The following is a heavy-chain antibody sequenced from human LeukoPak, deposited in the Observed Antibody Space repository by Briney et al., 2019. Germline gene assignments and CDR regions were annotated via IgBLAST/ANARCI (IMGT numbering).Heavy chain of an antibody. CDR3: ARGAIQLWFDY. Sequence: GGSLRLSCAASGFTFSSYEMNWVRQAPGKGLGWVSYISSSGSTIYYADSVKGRFTISRDNAKNSLYLQMNSLRAEDTAVYYCARGAIQLWFDYWGQGTLVTVSS. V-gene: IGHV3-48*03. J-gene: IGHJ4*02. CDR2: ISSSGSTI. CDR1: GFTFSSYE. D-gene: IGHD5-18*01.